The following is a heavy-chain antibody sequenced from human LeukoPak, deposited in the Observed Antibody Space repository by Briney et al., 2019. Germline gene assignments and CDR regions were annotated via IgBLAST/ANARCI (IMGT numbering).Heavy chain of an antibody. CDR2: ISGAGGSS. CDR1: GFAFSSSS. J-gene: IGHJ4*02. Sequence: GGSLRLSCATSGFAFSSSSMSWVRQAPGKGLEWVSTISGAGGSSWYAESVKGRFTISRDNSMNSVSLQMSSLRVEDTAIYYCTKDDSSSWYDYFFDYWGQGTPVTVSS. CDR3: TKDDSSSWYDYFFDY. D-gene: IGHD3-22*01. V-gene: IGHV3-23*01.